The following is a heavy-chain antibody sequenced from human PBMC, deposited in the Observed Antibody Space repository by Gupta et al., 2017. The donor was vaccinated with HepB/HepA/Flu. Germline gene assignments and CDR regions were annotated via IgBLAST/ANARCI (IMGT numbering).Heavy chain of an antibody. CDR1: GFAFYDYA. D-gene: IGHD1-26*01. V-gene: IGHV3-9*01. Sequence: EVQLVESGGGLVQPGRSLRLTCVVSGFAFYDYALHVVRPAPGKGLEWVAGITWDSGSMDYADSVKGRFTISRDNAKNSLFLQMNSLRPDDTAVYYCTKAWESEIYYKFGTDVWGQGTTVTVSS. CDR3: TKAWESEIYYKFGTDV. CDR2: ITWDSGSM. J-gene: IGHJ6*02.